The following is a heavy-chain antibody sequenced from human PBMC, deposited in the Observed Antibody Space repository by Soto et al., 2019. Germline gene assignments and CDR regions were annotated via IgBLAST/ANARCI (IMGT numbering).Heavy chain of an antibody. Sequence: EIQLLESGGALVQPGGSLRLSCAASGFTFSSYAMTWVRQAPGKGLEWVSGISGSAGSTHYADSVKGRSIISRDNAKTTLSLQIHSLRAEDTAVYYCARVSLGASTIADYAYYGMYVWGQGTTVTVSS. V-gene: IGHV3-23*01. CDR1: GFTFSSYA. CDR2: ISGSAGST. J-gene: IGHJ6*02. CDR3: ARVSLGASTIADYAYYGMYV. D-gene: IGHD1-26*01.